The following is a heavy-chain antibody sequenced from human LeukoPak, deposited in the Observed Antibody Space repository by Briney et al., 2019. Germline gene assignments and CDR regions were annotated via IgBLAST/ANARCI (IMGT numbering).Heavy chain of an antibody. CDR1: GFAFSSYS. Sequence: GGSLRLSCAASGFAFSSYSMNWVRQVPGKGLEWVSYISSSSSTIYYADSVKGRFTISRDNAKNSPYLQMNSLRAEDTAVYYCARDGYCSGSSCYSTTDYWGQGTLVTVSS. CDR3: ARDGYCSGSSCYSTTDY. D-gene: IGHD2-15*01. V-gene: IGHV3-48*04. J-gene: IGHJ4*02. CDR2: ISSSSSTI.